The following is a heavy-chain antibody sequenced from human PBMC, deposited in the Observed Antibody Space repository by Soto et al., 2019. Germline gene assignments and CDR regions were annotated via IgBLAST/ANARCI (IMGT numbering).Heavy chain of an antibody. CDR2: IRSKAYGGTT. Sequence: GGSLRLSCTASGFTFGDYAMSWFRQAPGKGLEWVGFIRSKAYGGTTEYAASVKGRFTISRDDSKSIAYLQMNSLKTEDTAVYYCTSDTYYYGSGSYYNYYYYYMDVWGKGTTVTVSS. CDR3: TSDTYYYGSGSYYNYYYYYMDV. D-gene: IGHD3-10*01. V-gene: IGHV3-49*03. J-gene: IGHJ6*03. CDR1: GFTFGDYA.